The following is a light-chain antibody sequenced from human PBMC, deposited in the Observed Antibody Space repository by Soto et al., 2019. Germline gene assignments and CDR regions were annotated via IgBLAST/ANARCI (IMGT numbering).Light chain of an antibody. J-gene: IGKJ1*01. Sequence: DIQMTQSPSSLSASVGDRVTITCRASQSISGYLNWYQQKPGKAPKLLIYAASTLQSGVPSRFSGSGSGTDFTLTISSLQPEDFATYYCQQSYSPLWTFGQGTKVDIK. V-gene: IGKV1-39*01. CDR2: AAS. CDR3: QQSYSPLWT. CDR1: QSISGY.